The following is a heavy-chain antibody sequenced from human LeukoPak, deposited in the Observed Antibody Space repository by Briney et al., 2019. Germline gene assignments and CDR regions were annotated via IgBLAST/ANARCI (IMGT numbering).Heavy chain of an antibody. CDR2: IIPILGIA. CDR3: TRDRSYPIWYFDL. J-gene: IGHJ2*01. Sequence: ASVKVSCKASGYTFTSYGIRWVRQAPGQGLEWMGRIIPILGIANYAQKFQGRVTITADKSTSTAYMELSSLRSEDTAVYYCTRDRSYPIWYFDLWGRGTLVTVSS. V-gene: IGHV1-69*04. CDR1: GYTFTSYG.